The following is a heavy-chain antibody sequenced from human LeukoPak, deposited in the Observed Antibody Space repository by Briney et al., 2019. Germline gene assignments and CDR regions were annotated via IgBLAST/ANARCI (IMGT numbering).Heavy chain of an antibody. V-gene: IGHV4-30-2*01. Sequence: SETLSLTCAVSGGSISSGGYSWSWIRQPPGKGLEWIGYIYHSGSTYYNPSLKSRVTISVDRSKNQFSLKLSSVTAADTAVYYCATYYGGNSGDYWGQGTLVTVSS. CDR1: GGSISSGGYS. D-gene: IGHD4-23*01. CDR2: IYHSGST. CDR3: ATYYGGNSGDY. J-gene: IGHJ4*02.